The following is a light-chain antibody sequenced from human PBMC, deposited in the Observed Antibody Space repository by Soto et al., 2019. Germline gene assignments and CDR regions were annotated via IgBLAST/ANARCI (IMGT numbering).Light chain of an antibody. CDR2: EVS. J-gene: IGLJ1*01. CDR3: SSYTSSSTLV. CDR1: SSDVGGYNY. Sequence: QSALTQPASVSGSPGQSITISCTGTSSDVGGYNYVSWYQQHPGKAPKLMIYEVSHRPSGVSNRVSGSKSGNTASLTISGLEAEVEAGYYCSSYTSSSTLVFGTGTKLAVL. V-gene: IGLV2-14*01.